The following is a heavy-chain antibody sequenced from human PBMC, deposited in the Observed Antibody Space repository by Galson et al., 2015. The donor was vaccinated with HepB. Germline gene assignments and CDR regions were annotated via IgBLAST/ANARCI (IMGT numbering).Heavy chain of an antibody. Sequence: SLRLSCAASRFSFSSYGMHWVRQAPGKGLEWVAVISYDGSNKYYEDSVKGRFTISRDNSKNTLYLQMSSLRPEDTAVYYRAKDPLFYVFWSGYSGYMDVWGKGTTVTVSS. J-gene: IGHJ6*03. V-gene: IGHV3-30*18. CDR3: AKDPLFYVFWSGYSGYMDV. CDR2: ISYDGSNK. CDR1: RFSFSSYG. D-gene: IGHD3-3*01.